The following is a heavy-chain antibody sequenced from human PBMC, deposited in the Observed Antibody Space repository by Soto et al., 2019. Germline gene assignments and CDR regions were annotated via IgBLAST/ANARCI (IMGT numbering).Heavy chain of an antibody. CDR1: GYSFTSYW. CDR2: IYPGDSDT. CDR3: ASSGRSPYYYYGMDV. J-gene: IGHJ6*02. V-gene: IGHV5-51*01. Sequence: GESLKISCKGSGYSFTSYWIGWVRQMPGKGLEWMGIIYPGDSDTRYSPSFQGQVTISADKSISTAYLQWSSLKASDTAMYYCASSGRSPYYYYGMDVWGQGTTVTVSS. D-gene: IGHD3-10*01.